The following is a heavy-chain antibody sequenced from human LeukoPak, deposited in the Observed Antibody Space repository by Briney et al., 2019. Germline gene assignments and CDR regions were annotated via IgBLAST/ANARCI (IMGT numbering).Heavy chain of an antibody. D-gene: IGHD2-2*01. CDR2: INSDGSST. J-gene: IGHJ4*02. CDR3: VRVVVPYYFDY. CDR1: GFTFSSYW. V-gene: IGHV3-74*01. Sequence: GGSLRLSCAASGFTFSSYWMHWVRQAPGKGLVWVSRINSDGSSTSYADSVRGRVTISRDNAKNTLNLQMNSLRAEDTAVYYCVRVVVPYYFDYWGQGTLVTVSS.